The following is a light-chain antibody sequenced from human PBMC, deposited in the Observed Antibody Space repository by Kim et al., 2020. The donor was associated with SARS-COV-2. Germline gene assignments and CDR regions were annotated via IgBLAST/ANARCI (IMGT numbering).Light chain of an antibody. V-gene: IGKV3-20*01. CDR1: QSVSSNY. CDR3: QQYGRSPGYT. Sequence: SPGERATLSYRASQSVSSNYLAWYQQKVGQAPRLLIYAASSRATGIPDRFSGSGSQTDFTLTINGLEPEDFAVYYCQQYGRSPGYTFGQGTKLEIK. J-gene: IGKJ2*01. CDR2: AAS.